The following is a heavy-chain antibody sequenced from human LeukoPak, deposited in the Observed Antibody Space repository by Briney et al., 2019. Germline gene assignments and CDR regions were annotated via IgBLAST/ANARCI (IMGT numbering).Heavy chain of an antibody. Sequence: PGGSLRLSCAASGFLYSSYEMNWVRQAPGKGLEWVSSITSGSSYIYYADSVKGRFTISRDNAKNSLYLQMNSLRAEDTAVYYCARDPYSGSYGNYYYYFMDVWGKGTTVTISS. CDR1: GFLYSSYE. CDR2: ITSGSSYI. D-gene: IGHD1-26*01. V-gene: IGHV3-21*01. J-gene: IGHJ6*03. CDR3: ARDPYSGSYGNYYYYFMDV.